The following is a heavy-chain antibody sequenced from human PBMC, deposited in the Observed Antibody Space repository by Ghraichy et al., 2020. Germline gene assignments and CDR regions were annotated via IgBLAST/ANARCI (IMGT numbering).Heavy chain of an antibody. D-gene: IGHD6-19*01. CDR3: ARQDSGWSTRSPYYYYGMDV. J-gene: IGHJ6*02. Sequence: SETLSLTCTVSGGSISSSSYYWGWIRQPPGKGLEWIGSIYYSGSTYYNPSLKSRVTISVDTSKNQFSLKLSSVTAADTAVYYCARQDSGWSTRSPYYYYGMDVWGQGTTVTVSS. CDR1: GGSISSSSYY. CDR2: IYYSGST. V-gene: IGHV4-39*01.